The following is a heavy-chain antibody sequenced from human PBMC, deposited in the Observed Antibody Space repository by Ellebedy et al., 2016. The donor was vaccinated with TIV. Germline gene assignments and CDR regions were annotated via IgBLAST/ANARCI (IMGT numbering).Heavy chain of an antibody. CDR2: ISSRSSTI. D-gene: IGHD1-26*01. CDR3: AVGASGYYYDYGMDV. CDR1: GFTLSDYY. Sequence: GESLKISCAASGFTLSDYYMSWIRQAPGKGLEWVSYISSRSSTIYYADSVKGRFTISRDNAKNSLYLQMNSLRAEDTAVYYCAVGASGYYYDYGMDVWGQGTTVTVSS. V-gene: IGHV3-11*04. J-gene: IGHJ6*02.